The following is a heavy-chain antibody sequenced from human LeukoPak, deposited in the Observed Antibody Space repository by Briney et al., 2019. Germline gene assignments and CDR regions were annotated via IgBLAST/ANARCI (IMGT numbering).Heavy chain of an antibody. CDR2: IIPILGIA. Sequence: GSSVKVSCKASGGTFSSYAISWVRQAPGRGLEWMGRIIPILGIANYAQKFQGRVTITADKSTSTAYMELSSLRSEDTAVYYCARRNCSGGSCYWPPSSFYGMDVWGQGTTVTVSS. CDR3: ARRNCSGGSCYWPPSSFYGMDV. J-gene: IGHJ6*02. D-gene: IGHD2-15*01. CDR1: GGTFSSYA. V-gene: IGHV1-69*04.